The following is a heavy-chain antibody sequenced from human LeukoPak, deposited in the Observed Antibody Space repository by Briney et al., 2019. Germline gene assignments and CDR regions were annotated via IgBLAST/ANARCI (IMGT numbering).Heavy chain of an antibody. CDR2: ISAYNGNT. Sequence: ASVKVSCKASGYTFTSYGISWVRQAPGQGLEWMGWISAYNGNTNYAQKLQGRVTMTTDTSTSTAYMELRSLRSDDTAVYYCARDRWGSSESFYYYYYMDVWGKGTTVTVSS. CDR3: ARDRWGSSESFYYYYYMDV. D-gene: IGHD6-6*01. J-gene: IGHJ6*03. CDR1: GYTFTSYG. V-gene: IGHV1-18*01.